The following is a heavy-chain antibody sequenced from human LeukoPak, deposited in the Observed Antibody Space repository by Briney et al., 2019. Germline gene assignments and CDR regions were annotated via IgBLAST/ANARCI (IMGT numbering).Heavy chain of an antibody. V-gene: IGHV4-4*07. J-gene: IGHJ4*02. D-gene: IGHD1-1*01. CDR1: GGSMSSDY. Sequence: SETLSLTCTVSGGSMSSDYWTWIRQPAGKGLEWIGRIYTSGTTNYNPSLKSRVTMSVDTSKNQFSLRVSSVTAADTAVYYCARNVAGSFDYWGQGTLITVSS. CDR2: IYTSGTT. CDR3: ARNVAGSFDY.